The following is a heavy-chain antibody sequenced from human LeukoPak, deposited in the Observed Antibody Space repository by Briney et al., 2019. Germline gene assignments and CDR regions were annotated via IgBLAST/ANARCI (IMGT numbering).Heavy chain of an antibody. CDR3: ARVTRYCSGGSCYSGWFDP. CDR2: ISASGNT. D-gene: IGHD2-15*01. CDR1: GDSLSRGSYY. V-gene: IGHV4-61*10. Sequence: SETLSLTCSVSGDSLSRGSYYWNWIWQPAGKGLEWIGRISASGNTNYNPSLKSRVTLSVDASKNQFSLRLTSVTAADTAVYYCARVTRYCSGGSCYSGWFDPWGQGTLVTVSS. J-gene: IGHJ5*02.